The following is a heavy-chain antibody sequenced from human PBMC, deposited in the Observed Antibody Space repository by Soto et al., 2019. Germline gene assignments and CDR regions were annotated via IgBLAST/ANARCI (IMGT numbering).Heavy chain of an antibody. J-gene: IGHJ4*02. Sequence: SETLSLTCTVSGGSINYNTFYWGWIRQPPGKGLEWIGSIYYSGTTYYNPSLKSRVTISVDTSKNQFSLKLSSVTAADTAVYYCARLRGGISTNFDYWGQGTLVTVSS. CDR1: GGSINYNTFY. CDR3: ARLRGGISTNFDY. V-gene: IGHV4-39*07. D-gene: IGHD6-13*01. CDR2: IYYSGTT.